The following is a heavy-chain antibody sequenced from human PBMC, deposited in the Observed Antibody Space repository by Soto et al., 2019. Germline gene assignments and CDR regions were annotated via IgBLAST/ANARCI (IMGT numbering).Heavy chain of an antibody. CDR1: GGSISSYF. Sequence: XETLSLTCTVAGGSISSYFWSWIRQPPGKGLEWIGYVYYTGSTNYNPSLKSRVTISVDTSKNQFSLKLSSVTAADTAFYYCARDGPFISVAAPAFQYAMDVWGQGTTVTVSS. CDR3: ARDGPFISVAAPAFQYAMDV. V-gene: IGHV4-59*01. CDR2: VYYTGST. D-gene: IGHD6-19*01. J-gene: IGHJ6*02.